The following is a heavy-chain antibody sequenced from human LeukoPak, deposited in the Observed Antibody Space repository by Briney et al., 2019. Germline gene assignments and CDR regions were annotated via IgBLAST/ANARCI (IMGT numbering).Heavy chain of an antibody. CDR1: GFTFSGYA. CDR2: ISYDGSNK. D-gene: IGHD2/OR15-2a*01. Sequence: GGSLRLSCAASGFTFSGYAMSWVRQAPGKGLEWVAVISYDGSNKYYADSVKGRFTISRDNSKNTLYLQMNSLRARDTAVYYCARDRSEYYYYAMDVWGQGTTVTVSS. J-gene: IGHJ6*02. V-gene: IGHV3-30-3*01. CDR3: ARDRSEYYYYAMDV.